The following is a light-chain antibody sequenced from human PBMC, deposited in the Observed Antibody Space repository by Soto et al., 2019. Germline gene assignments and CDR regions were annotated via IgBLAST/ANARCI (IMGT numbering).Light chain of an antibody. CDR2: SAS. CDR1: QSLITRY. V-gene: IGKV3-20*01. J-gene: IGKJ2*01. Sequence: EIVLTQAPGTLSLSPGERATLSCRASQSLITRYLAWYQQKPGQAPRLRVYSASSRATGIPDRFSGSGSGTDFTLTITRLEPEDFAVYYCQQYCSSMFTFGQGTHLEI. CDR3: QQYCSSMFT.